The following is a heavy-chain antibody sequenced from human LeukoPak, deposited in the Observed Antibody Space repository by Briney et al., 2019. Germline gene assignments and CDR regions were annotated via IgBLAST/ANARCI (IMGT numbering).Heavy chain of an antibody. J-gene: IGHJ4*02. CDR3: ARGPPYCSGGSCYSLEDY. V-gene: IGHV4-34*01. Sequence: ETLTLTCAVYGGSFSSYYWSWIRQPPGKGLEWIGEISHSGSTNYNPSLKSRVTISVDTSKNQFSLKLSSVTAADTAVYYCARGPPYCSGGSCYSLEDYWGQGTLVTDSS. D-gene: IGHD2-15*01. CDR1: GGSFSSYY. CDR2: ISHSGST.